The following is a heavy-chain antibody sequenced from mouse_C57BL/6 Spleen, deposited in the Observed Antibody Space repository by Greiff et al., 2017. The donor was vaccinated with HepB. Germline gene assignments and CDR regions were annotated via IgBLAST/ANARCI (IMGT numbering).Heavy chain of an antibody. D-gene: IGHD1-1*01. J-gene: IGHJ4*01. V-gene: IGHV1-82*01. CDR3: ARLFTTYYAMDY. Sequence: QVQLKQSGPELVKPGASVKISCKASGYAFSSSWMNWVKQRPGKGLEWIGRIYPGDGDTNYNGKFKGKATLTADKSSSTAYMQLSSLTSEDSAVYFCARLFTTYYAMDYWGQGTSVTVSS. CDR1: GYAFSSSW. CDR2: IYPGDGDT.